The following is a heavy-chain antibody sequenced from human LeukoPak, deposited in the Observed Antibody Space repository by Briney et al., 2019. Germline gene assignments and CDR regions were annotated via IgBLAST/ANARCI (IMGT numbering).Heavy chain of an antibody. V-gene: IGHV3-21*01. D-gene: IGHD2-21*01. CDR2: ISSSSSYI. CDR3: ARVDIVAGPAFDI. Sequence: GGSLRLSCVGFGFTFSSYSMNWVRQAPGKGLEWVSSISSSSSYIYYADSVKGRFNISKNNAKNSLYLKMNSLRAEDTAVYYCARVDIVAGPAFDIWGQGTMVTVSS. J-gene: IGHJ3*02. CDR1: GFTFSSYS.